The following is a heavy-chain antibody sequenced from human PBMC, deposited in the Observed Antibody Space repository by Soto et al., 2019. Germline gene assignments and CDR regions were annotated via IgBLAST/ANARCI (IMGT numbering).Heavy chain of an antibody. CDR1: GDSMGSGGHY. CDR3: TRGKDLEPTVWGY. CDR2: VYYSGAT. J-gene: IGHJ4*02. D-gene: IGHD7-27*01. Sequence: QVHLQESDPGLVRPSETLSLTCIVTGDSMGSGGHYYNWIRQLPGKGLEWIGYVYYSGATHYNPSLRARATISRDTSKNQFFLRLISVTAADTAVYFCTRGKDLEPTVWGYWGQGTQVTVSS. V-gene: IGHV4-31*03.